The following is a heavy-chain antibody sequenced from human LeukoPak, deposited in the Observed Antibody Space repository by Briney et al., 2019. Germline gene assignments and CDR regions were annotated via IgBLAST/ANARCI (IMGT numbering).Heavy chain of an antibody. CDR1: GFTFSSYA. CDR3: AKSMDYDILTGDGMDV. CDR2: ISYDGSNK. V-gene: IGHV3-30*04. D-gene: IGHD3-9*01. Sequence: PGGSLRLSCAASGFTFSSYAMHWVRQAPGKGLEWVAVISYDGSNKYYADSVKGRFTISRDNSKNTLYLQMNSLRAEDTAVYYCAKSMDYDILTGDGMDVWGQGTTVTVSS. J-gene: IGHJ6*02.